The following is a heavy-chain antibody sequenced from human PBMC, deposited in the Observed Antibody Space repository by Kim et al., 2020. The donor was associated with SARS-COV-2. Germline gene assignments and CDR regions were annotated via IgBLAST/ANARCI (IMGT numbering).Heavy chain of an antibody. V-gene: IGHV1-69*13. D-gene: IGHD2-15*01. CDR3: ARAGYCSGGSCYGGRVHYYGMDV. CDR2: IIPIFGTV. J-gene: IGHJ6*02. CDR1: GGTFSNYA. Sequence: SVKVSCKASGGTFSNYAISWVRQAPGQGLEWMGGIIPIFGTVNYAQKFQGRVTITAEESTSTAYMELSSLRSEDTAVYYCARAGYCSGGSCYGGRVHYYGMDVWGQGTTVTVSS.